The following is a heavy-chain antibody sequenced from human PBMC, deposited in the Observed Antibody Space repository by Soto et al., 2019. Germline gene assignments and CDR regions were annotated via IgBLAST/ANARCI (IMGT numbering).Heavy chain of an antibody. Sequence: SETLSLTCTVSGGSISSYYWSWIRQPPGKGLDWIGYMYNGGSTNYNPPLNSGFTISVDTSKNQFSLKLSSVTAAYTAVYYCASFLEWDSPNDYYYYGMDVWGQGTRVTVSS. D-gene: IGHD3-3*01. V-gene: IGHV4-4*09. CDR1: GGSISSYY. CDR3: ASFLEWDSPNDYYYYGMDV. CDR2: MYNGGST. J-gene: IGHJ6*02.